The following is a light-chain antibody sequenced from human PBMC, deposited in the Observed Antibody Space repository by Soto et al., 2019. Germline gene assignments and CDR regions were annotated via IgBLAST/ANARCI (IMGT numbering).Light chain of an antibody. V-gene: IGLV1-44*01. Sequence: QLVLTQPPSASGTPGQRVTISCSGISSNIGSNTVNWYQQLPGTAPKLLIYTNNQRPSGVPDRFSGSKSGTSASLAISGLQSEDEPDYYCAAWDDSLNAWVFGGGTKLTVL. CDR1: SSNIGSNT. CDR2: TNN. J-gene: IGLJ3*02. CDR3: AAWDDSLNAWV.